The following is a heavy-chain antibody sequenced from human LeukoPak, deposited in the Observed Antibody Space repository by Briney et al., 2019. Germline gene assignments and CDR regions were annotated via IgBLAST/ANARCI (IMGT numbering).Heavy chain of an antibody. CDR1: GGSFSVYY. CDR3: AREPYSNSYYGMDV. D-gene: IGHD4-4*01. J-gene: IGHJ6*02. V-gene: IGHV4-34*01. Sequence: SETLSLTCAVYGGSFSVYYWSWIRQPPGKGLEWIGEINHSGSTNYNPSLKSRVTISVDTSKNQFSLKLSSVTAADTAVYYCAREPYSNSYYGMDVWGQGTTVTVSS. CDR2: INHSGST.